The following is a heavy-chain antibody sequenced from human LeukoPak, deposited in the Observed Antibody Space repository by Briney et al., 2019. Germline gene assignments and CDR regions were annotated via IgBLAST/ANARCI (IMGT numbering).Heavy chain of an antibody. CDR3: ARGNAYGDYFDY. CDR2: IYYSGST. J-gene: IGHJ4*02. Sequence: SETLSLTSTVSGGSISSYYWSWIRQPPGKGLEWIGYIYYSGSTNYNPSLKSRVTISVDTSKNQFSLKLSSVTAADTAVYYCARGNAYGDYFDYWGQGTLVTVSS. D-gene: IGHD4-17*01. V-gene: IGHV4-59*01. CDR1: GGSISSYY.